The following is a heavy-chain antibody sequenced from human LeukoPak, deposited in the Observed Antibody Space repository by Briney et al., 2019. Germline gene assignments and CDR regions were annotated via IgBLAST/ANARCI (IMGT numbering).Heavy chain of an antibody. J-gene: IGHJ4*02. CDR3: ARDVRPDY. D-gene: IGHD6-6*01. Sequence: GGPLRLSCAASGFTFSSYWMSRVRQAPGEGLEWVANIKQDGTEKYYMDSVKGRFSISRDNAKNSLYLQMNALRAEDTAVYYCARDVRPDYWGQGTLVTVST. V-gene: IGHV3-7*04. CDR1: GFTFSSYW. CDR2: IKQDGTEK.